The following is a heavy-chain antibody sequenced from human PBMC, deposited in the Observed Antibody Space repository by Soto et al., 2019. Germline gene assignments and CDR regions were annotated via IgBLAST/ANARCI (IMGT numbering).Heavy chain of an antibody. CDR2: VYYSGTT. D-gene: IGHD4-17*01. CDR1: GVSVSNKTYY. J-gene: IGHJ4*02. Sequence: ETLSLTCSVSGVSVSNKTYYWSWIRQPPGKRLEWIGYVYYSGTTNYNPSLKSRVTISVDLSKNQFSLRLSSVTTADTALYYCARTTAVPNTLRSRYFFDYWGQGTLVTSPQ. V-gene: IGHV4-61*01. CDR3: ARTTAVPNTLRSRYFFDY.